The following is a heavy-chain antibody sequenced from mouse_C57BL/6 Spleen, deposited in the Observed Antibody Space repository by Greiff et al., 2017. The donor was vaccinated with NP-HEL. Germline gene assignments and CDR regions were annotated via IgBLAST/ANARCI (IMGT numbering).Heavy chain of an antibody. V-gene: IGHV1-26*01. CDR3: ARKSGLAYYSFDY. CDR2: INPNDGGT. Sequence: VQLQQSGAELVKPGASVKLSCKASGYTFTDYYMNWVKQSPGKSLEWIGDINPNDGGTSYNQKFKGKATLTVDKSSSTAYMELLSLTSEDSAVYDCARKSGLAYYSFDYWGQGTSVTVSS. CDR1: GYTFTDYY. J-gene: IGHJ4*01. D-gene: IGHD2-2*01.